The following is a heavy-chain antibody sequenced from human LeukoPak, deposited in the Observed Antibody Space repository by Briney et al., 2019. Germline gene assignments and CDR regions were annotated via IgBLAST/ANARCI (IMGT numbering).Heavy chain of an antibody. CDR2: ISGSGGST. V-gene: IGHV3-23*01. D-gene: IGHD6-13*01. CDR1: GFTFRNYA. J-gene: IGHJ4*02. CDR3: AKAVEKLVRNDY. Sequence: GGSLRLSCAASGFTFRNYAMTWVRQAPGKGLEWVSAISGSGGSTYYADSVKGRFTISRDNSKNTLYLQMNSLRAEDTAVYYCAKAVEKLVRNDYWGQGTLVTVSS.